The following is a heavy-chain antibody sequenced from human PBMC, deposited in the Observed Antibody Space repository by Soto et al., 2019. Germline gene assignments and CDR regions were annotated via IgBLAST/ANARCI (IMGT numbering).Heavy chain of an antibody. J-gene: IGHJ5*02. D-gene: IGHD7-27*01. V-gene: IGHV4-59*01. Sequence: SETLSLTCTVSGGSISSYYWSWIRQPPGKGLEWIGYIYYSGSTNYNPSLKSRVTISVDTSKNQFSLKLSSVTAADTAVYYCARAWGFGRANNWLGPWGQGTLVTV. CDR2: IYYSGST. CDR3: ARAWGFGRANNWLGP. CDR1: GGSISSYY.